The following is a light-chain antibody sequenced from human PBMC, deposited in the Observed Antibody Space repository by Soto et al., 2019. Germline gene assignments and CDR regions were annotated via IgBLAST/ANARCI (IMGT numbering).Light chain of an antibody. V-gene: IGLV2-14*02. CDR1: SSDVGSYNL. Sequence: QSVLTQPASVSGSPGQSITIYCTGTSSDVGSYNLVSWYQQHPGKAPKLMIYDVSNRPSGVSNRFSGSKSGNTASLTISGLQAADEADYFCSSYTSSMTNVFGSGTKVTVL. CDR2: DVS. J-gene: IGLJ1*01. CDR3: SSYTSSMTNV.